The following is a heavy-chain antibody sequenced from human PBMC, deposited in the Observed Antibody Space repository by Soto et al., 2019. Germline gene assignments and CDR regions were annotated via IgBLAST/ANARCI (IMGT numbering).Heavy chain of an antibody. CDR1: GGSISRGGYY. J-gene: IGHJ4*02. CDR2: IYYSGST. Sequence: PSETLCLTCTVSGGSISRGGYYWSWIRQHPGKGLEWIGYIYYSGSTYYNPSLKSRVTISVDTSKNQFSLKLSSVTAADTAVYYCARDSYGETPVAYRSRGTLVPGSS. V-gene: IGHV4-31*03. CDR3: ARDSYGETPVAY. D-gene: IGHD4-17*01.